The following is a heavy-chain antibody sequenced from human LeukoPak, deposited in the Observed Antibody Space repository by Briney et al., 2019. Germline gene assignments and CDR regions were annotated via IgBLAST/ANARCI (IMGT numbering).Heavy chain of an antibody. V-gene: IGHV4-34*01. CDR1: GGSFSGYY. CDR2: INHSGST. D-gene: IGHD6-13*01. CDR3: ASHWAQQLVSDY. Sequence: SETLSLTCAVYGGSFSGYYWSWIRQPPGKGLEWIGEINHSGSTNYNPSLKSRVTMSVDTSKNQFSLKLSSVTAADTAVYYCASHWAQQLVSDYWGQGTLVTVSS. J-gene: IGHJ4*02.